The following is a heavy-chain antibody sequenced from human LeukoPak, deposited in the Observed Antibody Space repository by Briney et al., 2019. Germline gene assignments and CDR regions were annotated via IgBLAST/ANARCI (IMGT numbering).Heavy chain of an antibody. CDR3: ASSPRLLWFGELSPHYFDY. J-gene: IGHJ4*02. CDR2: IQQDGSEK. Sequence: PGGSLRLSCAASGFTFSSYWMSWVRQAPGKGLEWVANIQQDGSEKYYVDSVKGRFTISRDNAKNSLYLQMNSLRAEDTAVYYCASSPRLLWFGELSPHYFDYWGQGTLVTVSS. V-gene: IGHV3-7*01. CDR1: GFTFSSYW. D-gene: IGHD3-10*01.